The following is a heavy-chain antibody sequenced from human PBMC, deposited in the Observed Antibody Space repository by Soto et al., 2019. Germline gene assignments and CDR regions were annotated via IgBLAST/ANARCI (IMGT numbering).Heavy chain of an antibody. J-gene: IGHJ4*02. V-gene: IGHV4-4*02. Sequence: SETLSLTCAVSGDSFSSSNWWICVRQPVGKGVEWVGEDEHGGGANNNPSLKSRATLSVDKSKNKFSLQLTSVTAADAAVYYYASRPAPLFRSGSSSGDDSWGQGILVTVSS. CDR1: GDSFSSSNW. D-gene: IGHD6-6*01. CDR3: ASRPAPLFRSGSSSGDDS. CDR2: DEHGGGA.